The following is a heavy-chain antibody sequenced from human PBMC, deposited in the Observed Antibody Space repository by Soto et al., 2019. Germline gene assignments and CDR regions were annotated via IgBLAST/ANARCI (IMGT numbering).Heavy chain of an antibody. V-gene: IGHV3-33*01. CDR1: GFTFSSYG. Sequence: QVQLVESGGGVVQPGRSLRLSCAASGFTFSSYGMHWVRQAPGKGLEWVAVIWYDGSNKYYADSVKGRFTISRDNSKNPLYLQMNRFRAEDTAVYYCARDGAITMVRGVIGYGMDVWGQGTTYTVSS. D-gene: IGHD3-10*01. CDR2: IWYDGSNK. J-gene: IGHJ6*02. CDR3: ARDGAITMVRGVIGYGMDV.